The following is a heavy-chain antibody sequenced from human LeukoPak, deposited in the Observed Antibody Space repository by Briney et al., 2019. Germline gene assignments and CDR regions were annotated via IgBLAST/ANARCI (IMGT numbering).Heavy chain of an antibody. J-gene: IGHJ4*02. CDR3: ARDLTQWLNY. CDR1: GHTFSAYY. V-gene: IGHV1-2*02. CDR2: INPHSGAT. Sequence: ASVKVSCKSSGHTFSAYYMHWVRQAPGQGLEWMGWINPHSGATHSAQKFQGRVTMTRDTSISTAYMELSRLRSDDTAVYYCARDLTQWLNYWGQGTLVTVSS. D-gene: IGHD6-19*01.